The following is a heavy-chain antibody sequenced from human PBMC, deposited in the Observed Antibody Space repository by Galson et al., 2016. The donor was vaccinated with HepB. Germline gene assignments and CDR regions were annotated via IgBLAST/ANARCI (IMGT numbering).Heavy chain of an antibody. Sequence: SLRLSCAVSGFAFDDYAMHWVRQAPGKGLEWVSGVSWNSDEVDYADSVRGRFTISRDNAKKSPYLQMSTLRPEDTALYYCAKDISSNIAPTYSDYHGMDVWGKGTTVTVSS. CDR3: AKDISSNIAPTYSDYHGMDV. J-gene: IGHJ6*04. CDR2: VSWNSDEV. CDR1: GFAFDDYA. V-gene: IGHV3-9*01. D-gene: IGHD3-9*01.